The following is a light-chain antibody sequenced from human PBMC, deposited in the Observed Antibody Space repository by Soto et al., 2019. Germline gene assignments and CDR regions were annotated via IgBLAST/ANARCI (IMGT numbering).Light chain of an antibody. V-gene: IGLV1-40*01. Sequence: SVLTQPPSVSGAPGQRVTIPCTGSSSNIGTGYDVHWYQQLPGTAPKIIIYSNNNRPSGVPDRFSGSKSGTSASLAITGLQPEDEADYYCQSYDNSLVGSVFGTGTKVTVL. CDR3: QSYDNSLVGSV. J-gene: IGLJ1*01. CDR1: SSNIGTGYD. CDR2: SNN.